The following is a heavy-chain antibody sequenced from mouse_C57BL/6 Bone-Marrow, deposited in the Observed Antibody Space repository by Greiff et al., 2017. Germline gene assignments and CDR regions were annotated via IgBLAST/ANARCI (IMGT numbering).Heavy chain of an antibody. J-gene: IGHJ1*03. CDR1: GYAFSSYW. CDR3: AGLITTAWGHFDV. CDR2: IYPGDGDT. D-gene: IGHD1-1*01. V-gene: IGHV1-80*01. Sequence: VQLQQSGAELVKPGASVKISCKASGYAFSSYWMNWVKQRPGKGLEWIGQIYPGDGDTNYNGKFKGKATLTADKSSSTAYMQLSSLTSEDSAVYFCAGLITTAWGHFDVWGTGTTVTVSS.